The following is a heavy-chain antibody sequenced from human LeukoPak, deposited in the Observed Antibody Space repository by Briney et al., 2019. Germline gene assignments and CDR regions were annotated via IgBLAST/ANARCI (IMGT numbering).Heavy chain of an antibody. D-gene: IGHD3-10*01. CDR2: ISYDGSNK. CDR3: AKDQVLLWFGELDY. J-gene: IGHJ4*02. V-gene: IGHV3-30*18. Sequence: PGGSLRLSCAASGFTFSSYGMHWVRQAPGKGLEWVAVISYDGSNKYYADSVKGRFTISRDNSKNTLYLQMNSLRAEDTAVYYCAKDQVLLWFGELDYWGQGTLVTVSS. CDR1: GFTFSSYG.